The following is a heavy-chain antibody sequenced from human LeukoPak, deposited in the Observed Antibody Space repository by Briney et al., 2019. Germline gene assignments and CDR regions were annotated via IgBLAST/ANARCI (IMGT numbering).Heavy chain of an antibody. Sequence: ASVKVSCKASGYTFTSYDINWVRQAPGQGLEWMGWMNPNSGNTGYAQTLQGRVTMTRNTSISTAYMELSSLRSEDTAVYYCARGDYYDFWSGYYRSPSFDPWGQGTLVTVSS. D-gene: IGHD3-3*01. CDR1: GYTFTSYD. CDR2: MNPNSGNT. J-gene: IGHJ5*02. CDR3: ARGDYYDFWSGYYRSPSFDP. V-gene: IGHV1-8*01.